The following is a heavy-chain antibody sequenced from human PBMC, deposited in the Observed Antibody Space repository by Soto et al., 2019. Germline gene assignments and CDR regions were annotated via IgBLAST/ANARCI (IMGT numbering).Heavy chain of an antibody. CDR1: GFTFSSYG. CDR3: AKDSLYYYDSSGYYSYYFDY. D-gene: IGHD3-22*01. CDR2: ISYDGSNK. J-gene: IGHJ4*02. V-gene: IGHV3-30*18. Sequence: QVQLVESGGGVVQPGRSLRLSCAASGFTFSSYGMHWVRQAPGKGLEWVAVISYDGSNKYYADSVKGRFTISRDNSKNTLYLQRNSLRAEDTAVYYCAKDSLYYYDSSGYYSYYFDYWGQGTLVTVSS.